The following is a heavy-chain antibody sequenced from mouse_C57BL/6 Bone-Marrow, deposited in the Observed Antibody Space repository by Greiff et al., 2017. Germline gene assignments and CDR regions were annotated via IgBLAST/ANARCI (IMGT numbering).Heavy chain of an antibody. V-gene: IGHV1-72*01. J-gene: IGHJ4*01. CDR3: ARRDYGSSYDYYAMDY. Sequence: QVQLQQPGAELVKPGASVKLSCKASGYTFTSYWMHWVKQRPGRGLEWIGRIAPNSGGTKYNEKFKSKATLTVDKPSSTAYMQLSSLTSEDSAVYYCARRDYGSSYDYYAMDYWGQGTSVTVSS. D-gene: IGHD1-1*01. CDR1: GYTFTSYW. CDR2: IAPNSGGT.